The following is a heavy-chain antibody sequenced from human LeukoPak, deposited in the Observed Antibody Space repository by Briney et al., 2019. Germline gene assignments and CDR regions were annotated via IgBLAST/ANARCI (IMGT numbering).Heavy chain of an antibody. Sequence: GGALRLSRVPSLFTFSTFGLRWVRQAPRKGGEWVSSLSNTSKYIHYTHSVKGRFTLSRDNAQKSLYLPMNTLRDDDTAAYFCSRDGAFIQLMPDYSGDGTLVAASA. CDR3: SRDGAFIQLMPDY. V-gene: IGHV3-21*03. J-gene: IGHJ4*03. D-gene: IGHD1-1*01. CDR1: LFTFSTFG. CDR2: LSNTSKYI.